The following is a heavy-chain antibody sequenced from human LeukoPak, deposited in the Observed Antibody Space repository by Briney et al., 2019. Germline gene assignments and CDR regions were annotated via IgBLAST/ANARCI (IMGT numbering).Heavy chain of an antibody. CDR3: AKAASKRTDYGDYAFYYYMDV. Sequence: GSLRLSCAASGFTFSSYAMSWVRQAPGKGLEWVSAISTSGGSTYYADSVKGRFTISRDDSKNTLYLQMNSLRAEDTAVYYCAKAASKRTDYGDYAFYYYMDVWGKGTTVTISS. J-gene: IGHJ6*03. CDR2: ISTSGGST. V-gene: IGHV3-23*01. CDR1: GFTFSSYA. D-gene: IGHD4-17*01.